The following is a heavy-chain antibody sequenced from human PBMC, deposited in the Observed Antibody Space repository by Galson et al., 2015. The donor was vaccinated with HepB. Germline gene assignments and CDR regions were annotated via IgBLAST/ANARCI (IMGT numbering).Heavy chain of an antibody. CDR2: IIPVINTT. V-gene: IGHV1-69*13. CDR1: GDAFRTNA. J-gene: IGHJ6*02. Sequence: SVKVSCKASGDAFRTNAISWVRQAPGLGLEWMGGIIPVINTTHFAQKFRGRLAIIADESTSTAYMELMNLSAEDTAVYFCARDSGRNFDFWSGYTPDYHYYGLDVWGQGTTVTVSS. CDR3: ARDSGRNFDFWSGYTPDYHYYGLDV. D-gene: IGHD3-3*01.